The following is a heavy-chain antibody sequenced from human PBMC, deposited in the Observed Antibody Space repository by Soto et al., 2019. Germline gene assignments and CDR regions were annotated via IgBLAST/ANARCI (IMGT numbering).Heavy chain of an antibody. J-gene: IGHJ6*02. CDR3: VSVLWSTADYYDVMDL. CDR2: INSDGRYT. CDR1: GFTLTNYW. Sequence: VGTLRLCCAAYGFTLTNYWMHWVRQAPGKGLVWVARINSDGRYTPYADSVKGRFSVSRDNAKNTLHLQMSRLRDEDTAVYFCVSVLWSTADYYDVMDLWAQ. V-gene: IGHV3-74*01. D-gene: IGHD2-21*01.